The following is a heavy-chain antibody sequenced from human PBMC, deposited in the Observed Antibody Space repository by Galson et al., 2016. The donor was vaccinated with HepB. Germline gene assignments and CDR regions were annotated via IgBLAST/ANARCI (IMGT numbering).Heavy chain of an antibody. Sequence: TLSLTCSVSDASINSGGYYWSWIRQLPVKGLEWIGYVFYSGTTYYNPSLKSRVTISIYTSNRQFSLKLTSVTAADTAVHYCARIKYSGYNPGLFFDSWGQGILVSVSS. J-gene: IGHJ4*02. CDR2: VFYSGTT. D-gene: IGHD5-12*01. CDR3: ARIKYSGYNPGLFFDS. V-gene: IGHV4-31*03. CDR1: DASINSGGYY.